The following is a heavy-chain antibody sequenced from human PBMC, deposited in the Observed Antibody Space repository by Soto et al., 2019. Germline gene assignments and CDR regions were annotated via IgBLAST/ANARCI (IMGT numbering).Heavy chain of an antibody. V-gene: IGHV3-23*01. CDR2: ISGSGGST. CDR1: GFTFSSYA. CDR3: AKRGSGSQFDY. D-gene: IGHD1-26*01. J-gene: IGHJ4*02. Sequence: GALRLSCAASGFTFSSYAMSWVRQAPGKGLEWVSVISGSGGSTYYADSVKGRFTISRDNSKNTLYLQMNSLRAEDTAVHYCAKRGSGSQFDYWGQGTLVTVSS.